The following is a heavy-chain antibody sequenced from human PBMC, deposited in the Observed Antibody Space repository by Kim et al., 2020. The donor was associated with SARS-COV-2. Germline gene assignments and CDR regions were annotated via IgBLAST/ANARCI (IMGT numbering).Heavy chain of an antibody. Sequence: GGSLRLSCAASGFTFSSFAMTWVRQAPGKGLAWVSILSDSGGDTFYPDSVKGRFTISRDTSKNTLYLQMNSLRAEDTAVYYCAKKGIPARGQCYFDLWCRDTLDTV. J-gene: IGHJ2*01. CDR3: AKKGIPARGQCYFDL. CDR1: GFTFSSFA. CDR2: LSDSGGDT. D-gene: IGHD6-13*01. V-gene: IGHV3-23*01.